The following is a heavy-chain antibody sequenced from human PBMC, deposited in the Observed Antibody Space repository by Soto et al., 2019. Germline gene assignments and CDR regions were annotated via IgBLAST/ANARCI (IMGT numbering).Heavy chain of an antibody. CDR3: ARDLYCSGGSCYYYYYGMDV. J-gene: IGHJ6*02. D-gene: IGHD2-15*01. V-gene: IGHV3-33*01. Sequence: HPGGSLRLSCAASGFTFSSYGMHWVRQAPGKGLEWVAVIWYDGSNKYYADSVKGRFTISRDNSKNTLYLQMNSLRAEDTAVYYCARDLYCSGGSCYYYYYGMDVWGQGTTVTVSS. CDR1: GFTFSSYG. CDR2: IWYDGSNK.